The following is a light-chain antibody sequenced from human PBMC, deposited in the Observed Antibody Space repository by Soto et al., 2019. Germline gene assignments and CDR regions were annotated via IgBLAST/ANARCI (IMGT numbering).Light chain of an antibody. CDR1: QSVSIY. CDR3: QQRSKWPIT. Sequence: EIVLTQSPATLSLSPGERSTLSCRASQSVSIYLDWYQQKPVQAPRLLIYGASSRATGIPDRFSGSGSGTDFTLTISSLEPEDFEVYYCQQRSKWPITFGQGTRLEIK. CDR2: GAS. V-gene: IGKV3-11*01. J-gene: IGKJ5*01.